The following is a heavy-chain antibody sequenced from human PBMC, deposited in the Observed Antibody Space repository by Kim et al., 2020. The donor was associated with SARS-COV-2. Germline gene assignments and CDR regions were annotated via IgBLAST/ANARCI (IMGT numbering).Heavy chain of an antibody. CDR3: ARIRGDYGGNPLYYLGMDV. CDR1: GGSFSGYY. CDR2: INHSGSI. D-gene: IGHD2-15*01. Sequence: SETLSLTCAVYGGSFSGYYWSWIRQSPGKGLEWLGEINHSGSINFNPSFKSRVGISVDRSNQQFSLNVTSVTAADTAVYYCARIRGDYGGNPLYYLGMDVWCQGTTVSVSS. V-gene: IGHV4-34*01. J-gene: IGHJ6*02.